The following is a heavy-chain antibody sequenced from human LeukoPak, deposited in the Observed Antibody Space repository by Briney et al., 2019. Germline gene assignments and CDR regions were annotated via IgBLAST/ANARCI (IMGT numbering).Heavy chain of an antibody. CDR1: GGSISSYY. V-gene: IGHV4-59*01. J-gene: IGHJ6*02. CDR2: IYYSGST. D-gene: IGHD4-17*01. CDR3: AREKTVTTMVADYYYGMDV. Sequence: SETLSLTCTVSGGSISSYYWSWNRQPPGKGLEWIGYIYYSGSTNYNPSLKSRVTISVDTSKNQFSLKLSSVTAADTAVYYCAREKTVTTMVADYYYGMDVWGQGTTVTASS.